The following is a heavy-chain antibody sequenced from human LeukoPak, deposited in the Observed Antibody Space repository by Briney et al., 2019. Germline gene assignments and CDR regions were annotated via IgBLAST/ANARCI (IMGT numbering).Heavy chain of an antibody. CDR1: GFTVSSNY. V-gene: IGHV3-53*01. CDR2: IYSGGST. D-gene: IGHD2-21*02. CDR3: AKDGCGGDCQGYFDY. Sequence: GGSLRLSCAASGFTVSSNYMSWVRQAPGKGLEWVSVIYSGGSTYYADSVKGRFTISRDNSKNTLYLQMNSLRAEDTAVYYCAKDGCGGDCQGYFDYWGQGTLVTVSS. J-gene: IGHJ4*02.